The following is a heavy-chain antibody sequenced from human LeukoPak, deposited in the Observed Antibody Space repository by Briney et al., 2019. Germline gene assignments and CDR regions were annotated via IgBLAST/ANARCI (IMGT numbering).Heavy chain of an antibody. CDR2: INSDGSTT. CDR3: ARTRPKDYYDSSGYIGY. Sequence: GGSLRLSCAASGFTFSSYWMHWVRQAPGKGLVWVSRINSDGSTTNYADSVKGRFTISRDNAKNTLYLQMNSLRVEDTAVYYCARTRPKDYYDSSGYIGYWGQGTLVTVSS. CDR1: GFTFSSYW. J-gene: IGHJ4*02. V-gene: IGHV3-74*01. D-gene: IGHD3-22*01.